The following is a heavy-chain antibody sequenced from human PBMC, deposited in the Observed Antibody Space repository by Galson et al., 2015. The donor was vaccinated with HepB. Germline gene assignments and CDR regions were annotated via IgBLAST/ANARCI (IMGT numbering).Heavy chain of an antibody. D-gene: IGHD4-17*01. CDR3: TRLYGAYESFFDY. J-gene: IGHJ4*02. V-gene: IGHV3-30*03. CDR1: GLTFSSYG. CDR2: ISYDGSNK. Sequence: SLRLSCAASGLTFSSYGMHWVRQAPGKGPEWVAVISYDGSNKYYADSVKGRFTISRDNSKNTSYLQMNSLRVEDTAVYYCTRLYGAYESFFDYWGQGTLVTVSS.